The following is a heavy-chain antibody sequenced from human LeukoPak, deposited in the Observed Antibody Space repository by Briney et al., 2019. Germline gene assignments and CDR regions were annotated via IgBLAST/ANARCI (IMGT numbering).Heavy chain of an antibody. Sequence: SETLPLTCTVSGVSITTYYWSWIRQPPGKGLEWIGFIYYSGNTNYNPSLKSRVTISVDTSKNKFSLKLSSVTAADTAVYYCARAYTSWSFDYWGQGDMGTASS. J-gene: IGHJ4*02. CDR1: GVSITTYY. CDR3: ARAYTSWSFDY. V-gene: IGHV4-59*01. CDR2: IYYSGNT. D-gene: IGHD2-2*02.